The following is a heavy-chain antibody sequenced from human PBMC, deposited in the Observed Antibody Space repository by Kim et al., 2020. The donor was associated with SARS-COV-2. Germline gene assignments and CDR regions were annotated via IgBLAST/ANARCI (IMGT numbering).Heavy chain of an antibody. D-gene: IGHD6-19*01. V-gene: IGHV3-23*01. J-gene: IGHJ4*02. CDR3: AKTIAVAGQPEGGGY. Sequence: SVKGRFTISRDNSKNTLYLQMNRLRAEDTAVYYCAKTIAVAGQPEGGGYWGQGTLVTVSS.